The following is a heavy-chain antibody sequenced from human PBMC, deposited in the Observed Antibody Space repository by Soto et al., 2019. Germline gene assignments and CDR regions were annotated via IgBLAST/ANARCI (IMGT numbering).Heavy chain of an antibody. CDR3: ASYGSGTYYFDY. D-gene: IGHD3-10*01. CDR1: GGSISSYY. Sequence: QVQLQESGPGLVKPSETLSLTCTVSGGSISSYYWSWIRQPPGKGLEWIGYIYYSGRTNYNPSLKRRVTISVDTSKNPFYLKLSCVTAADTAVYYCASYGSGTYYFDYWGQGTLVTVSS. J-gene: IGHJ4*02. CDR2: IYYSGRT. V-gene: IGHV4-59*01.